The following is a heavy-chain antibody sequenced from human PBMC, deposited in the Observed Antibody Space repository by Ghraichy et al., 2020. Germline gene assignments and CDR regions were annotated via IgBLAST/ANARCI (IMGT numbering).Heavy chain of an antibody. D-gene: IGHD2-15*01. J-gene: IGHJ4*02. Sequence: GGSLRLSCVASGFTFSNYAMHWVRQAPGEGLEWVAFISYDGIDKYYADSVKGRFTISRDNSKNTLFLQMNSLRGDDTAVYYCVREEMECSGGTCYSRGFDYWGQGFLVTVSS. CDR3: VREEMECSGGTCYSRGFDY. V-gene: IGHV3-30*04. CDR1: GFTFSNYA. CDR2: ISYDGIDK.